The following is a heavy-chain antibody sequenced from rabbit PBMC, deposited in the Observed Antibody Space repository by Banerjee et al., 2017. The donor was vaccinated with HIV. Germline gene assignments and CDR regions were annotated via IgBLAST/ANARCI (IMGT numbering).Heavy chain of an antibody. D-gene: IGHD4-1*01. V-gene: IGHV1S40*01. CDR1: GFSFSIYYH. Sequence: QSLEESGGGLVQPEGSLTLTCTASGFSFSIYYHMCWVRQAPGKGLEWIACIYVGSGGSDYYADWAKGRFTISKTSSTTVTLQMTSLTAADTATYFCARDVDFNGWGPNLWGPGTLVTVS. CDR2: IYVGSGGSD. CDR3: ARDVDFNGWGPNL. J-gene: IGHJ4*01.